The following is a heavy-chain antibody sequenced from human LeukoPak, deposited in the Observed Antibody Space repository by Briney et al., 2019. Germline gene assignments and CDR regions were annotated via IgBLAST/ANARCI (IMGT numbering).Heavy chain of an antibody. CDR3: ARDSPYYYDSSGYAFDY. V-gene: IGHV1-69*13. Sequence: SVKVSCKASGGTFSSYAISWVRQAPGQGLEWMGGIIPIFGTADYAQKFQGRATITADESTSTAYMELSSLRSEDTAVYYCARDSPYYYDSSGYAFDYWGQGTLVTVSS. CDR2: IIPIFGTA. D-gene: IGHD3-22*01. CDR1: GGTFSSYA. J-gene: IGHJ4*02.